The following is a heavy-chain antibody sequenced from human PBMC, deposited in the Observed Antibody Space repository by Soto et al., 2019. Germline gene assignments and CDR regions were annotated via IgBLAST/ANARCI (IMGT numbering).Heavy chain of an antibody. J-gene: IGHJ6*02. Sequence: SETLSLTCTVSGGSISSGDYYWSWIRQPPGKGLEWIGYIYYSGSTYYNPSLKSRVTISVDTSKNQFSLKLSSVTAADTAVYYCASPFLSSSWYGGYGMDVWGQGTTVTVSS. CDR3: ASPFLSSSWYGGYGMDV. V-gene: IGHV4-30-4*01. CDR2: IYYSGST. D-gene: IGHD6-13*01. CDR1: GGSISSGDYY.